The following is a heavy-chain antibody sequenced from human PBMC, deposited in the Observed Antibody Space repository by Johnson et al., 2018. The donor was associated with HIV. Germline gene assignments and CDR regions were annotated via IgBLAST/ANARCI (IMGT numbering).Heavy chain of an antibody. Sequence: VQLVESGGGVVQSGRSLRLSCAASGFSLSDYGMHWVRQAPGQGPEWVAIISSDGDFTYYADSVKGRFTISRDNSRNTLSLQIIRLRPEDTALYYCARANYYHNWGQGTMVTVSS. CDR3: ARANYYHN. CDR2: ISSDGDFT. D-gene: IGHD3-10*01. V-gene: IGHV3-30*03. CDR1: GFSLSDYG. J-gene: IGHJ3*02.